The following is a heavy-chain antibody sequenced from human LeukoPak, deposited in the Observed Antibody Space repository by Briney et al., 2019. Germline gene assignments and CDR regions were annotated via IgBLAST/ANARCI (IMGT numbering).Heavy chain of an antibody. J-gene: IGHJ6*03. V-gene: IGHV3-21*01. CDR1: GFPFSSYW. CDR2: ITSGSSYI. D-gene: IGHD1-26*01. Sequence: GGSLRLSCAASGFPFSSYWMSWVRQAPGKGLEWVSSITSGSSYIYYADSVKGRFTISRDNAKNSLYLQMNSLRAEDTAVYYCARDPYSGSYGNYYYYFMDVWGKGTTVTISS. CDR3: ARDPYSGSYGNYYYYFMDV.